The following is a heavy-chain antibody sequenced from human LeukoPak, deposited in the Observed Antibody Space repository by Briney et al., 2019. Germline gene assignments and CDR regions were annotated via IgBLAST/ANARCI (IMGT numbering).Heavy chain of an antibody. J-gene: IGHJ3*02. V-gene: IGHV1-69*06. CDR2: VIPIFGPA. Sequence: GASVKVSCKASGGTFSSYAISWVRQAPGQGLEWMGGVIPIFGPANYAQKFQGRVTITADKSTSTAYMELSSLRSEDTAVYYCASEYGSGSYYNAAFDIWGQGTMVTVSS. D-gene: IGHD3-10*01. CDR1: GGTFSSYA. CDR3: ASEYGSGSYYNAAFDI.